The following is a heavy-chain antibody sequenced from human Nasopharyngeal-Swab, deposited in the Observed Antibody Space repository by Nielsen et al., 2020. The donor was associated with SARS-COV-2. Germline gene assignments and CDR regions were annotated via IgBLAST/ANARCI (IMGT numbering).Heavy chain of an antibody. V-gene: IGHV3-73*01. Sequence: ETLSLTCSVSGGSFNGFYWNWIRQAPGKGLEWVGRVRSKGNNYATAYSASVKGRFIIFRDDPTNTAYLQMNSLKTEDTAMYYCTRCGGGCYSGRDYWGQGTLVTVSS. J-gene: IGHJ4*02. CDR3: TRCGGGCYSGRDY. CDR2: VRSKGNNYAT. D-gene: IGHD2-15*01. CDR1: GGSFNGFY.